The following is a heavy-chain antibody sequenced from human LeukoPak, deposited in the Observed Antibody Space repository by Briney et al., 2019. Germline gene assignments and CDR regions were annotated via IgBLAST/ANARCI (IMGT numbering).Heavy chain of an antibody. CDR1: GYTFTGYY. V-gene: IGHV1-2*02. Sequence: GASVKVSCKASGYTFTGYYMHWVRQAPGQGLEWMGWINPNSGVTNYAQKLQGRVTITRDTSIDTAYMQLSRLRSDDTAVYYCAKDRYGDNGAPFHSYMAAWGRGTTVTVS. CDR3: AKDRYGDNGAPFHSYMAA. D-gene: IGHD2-21*02. J-gene: IGHJ6*03. CDR2: INPNSGVT.